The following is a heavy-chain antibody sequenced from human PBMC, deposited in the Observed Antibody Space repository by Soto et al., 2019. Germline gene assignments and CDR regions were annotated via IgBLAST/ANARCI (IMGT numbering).Heavy chain of an antibody. CDR3: ARAILKYYDSSGPTPYYFDY. J-gene: IGHJ4*02. D-gene: IGHD3-22*01. CDR2: IYYSGST. Sequence: SETLSLTCTVSGGSVSSGSYYWSWIRQPPGKGLEWIGYIYYSGSTNYNPSLKSRVTISVDTSKNQFSLKLSSVTAADTAAYYCARAILKYYDSSGPTPYYFDYWGQGTLVTVSS. V-gene: IGHV4-61*01. CDR1: GGSVSSGSYY.